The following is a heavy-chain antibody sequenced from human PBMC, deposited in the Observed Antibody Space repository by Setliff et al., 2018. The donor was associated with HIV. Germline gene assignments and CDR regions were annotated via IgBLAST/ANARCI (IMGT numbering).Heavy chain of an antibody. Sequence: GGSLRLSCAASGFAFSASAMSWVRQAPGKGLEWVTDISGSGGVTYYADSVRGRFTVSRDNSGRTLYLQMNSLRAEDTAVYYCASRSDYWGQGTLVTVSS. CDR3: ASRSDY. J-gene: IGHJ4*02. CDR1: GFAFSASA. CDR2: ISGSGGVT. V-gene: IGHV3-23*01.